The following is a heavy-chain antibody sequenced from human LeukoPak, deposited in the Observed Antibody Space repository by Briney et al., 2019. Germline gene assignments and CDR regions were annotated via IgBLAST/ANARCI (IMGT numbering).Heavy chain of an antibody. V-gene: IGHV3-73*01. CDR3: TSTAANFDY. J-gene: IGHJ4*02. D-gene: IGHD6-25*01. CDR1: GFTFSGSA. Sequence: GGSLRLSCAASGFTFSGSAMHWVRQASGKGLGWVGRIKSKANSYATAYAASVKGRFPISRDDSKNTAYLQMNSLKTEDTAVYYCTSTAANFDYWGQGTLVTVSS. CDR2: IKSKANSYAT.